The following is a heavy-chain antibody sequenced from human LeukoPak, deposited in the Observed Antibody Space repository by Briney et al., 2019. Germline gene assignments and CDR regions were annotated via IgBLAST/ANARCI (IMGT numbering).Heavy chain of an antibody. Sequence: GGSLRLSCAASGFTFSSYSMNWVRQAPGKGLEWVSSISSSSSYIYYADSVKGRFTISRDNAKNSLYLQMNSLRAEDTAVYSCARDAYSGYDRFDYWGQGTLVTVSS. CDR2: ISSSSSYI. J-gene: IGHJ4*02. D-gene: IGHD5-12*01. CDR3: ARDAYSGYDRFDY. CDR1: GFTFSSYS. V-gene: IGHV3-21*01.